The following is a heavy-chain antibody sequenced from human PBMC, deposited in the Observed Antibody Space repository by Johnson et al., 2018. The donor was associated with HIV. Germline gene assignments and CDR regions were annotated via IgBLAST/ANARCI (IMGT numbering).Heavy chain of an antibody. Sequence: VQLVESGGGVVQPGRSLRLSCAASGFTFSNSAMSWVRQAPGKGLEWVSGISGSGGSTYYADSVKGRFTISRDNSKNTMYLQMNSLSAEDTAVYYCAKVGYYYDSSGYYDGAFDIWGQGTMVTVSS. CDR1: GFTFSNSA. CDR3: AKVGYYYDSSGYYDGAFDI. D-gene: IGHD3-22*01. V-gene: IGHV3-23*04. J-gene: IGHJ3*02. CDR2: ISGSGGST.